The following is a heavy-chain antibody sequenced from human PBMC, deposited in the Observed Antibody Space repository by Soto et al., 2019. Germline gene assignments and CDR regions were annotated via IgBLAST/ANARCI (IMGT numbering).Heavy chain of an antibody. V-gene: IGHV4-38-2*02. Sequence: SETLSLTCTVSGYSISSGSSWAWIRQPPGKGPEWIASIYHGGTTFYNPSLKCRITISVDTSNDQFSLKLTSVTAADTAVYYCARVHVMVVAGSTFDYWGHGTLVTVSS. J-gene: IGHJ4*01. CDR3: ARVHVMVVAGSTFDY. CDR2: IYHGGTT. CDR1: GYSISSGSS. D-gene: IGHD6-19*01.